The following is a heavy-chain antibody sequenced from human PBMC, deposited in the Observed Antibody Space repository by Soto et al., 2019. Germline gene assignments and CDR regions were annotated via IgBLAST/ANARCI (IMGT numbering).Heavy chain of an antibody. CDR1: GGTFSSYA. D-gene: IGHD4-17*01. CDR3: APTVTNNYYNGMDV. J-gene: IGHJ6*02. V-gene: IGHV1-69*12. Sequence: QVQLVQSGAEVKKPGSSVKVSCKASGGTFSSYAISWVRQAPGQGLEWMGGIIPIFGTADYAQKFQGRVTITADESTSTGYMEVSSLRSEDTAVYYCAPTVTNNYYNGMDVWGQGTTVTVSS. CDR2: IIPIFGTA.